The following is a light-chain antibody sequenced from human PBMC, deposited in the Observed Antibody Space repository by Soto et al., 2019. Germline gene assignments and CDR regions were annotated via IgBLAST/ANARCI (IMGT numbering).Light chain of an antibody. CDR3: SSFATTDTPMV. J-gene: IGLJ2*01. CDR1: SSDVGGYNY. V-gene: IGLV2-8*01. Sequence: QSALTQPPSASGSPGQSVTISCTGTSSDVGGYNYVSWYQQYPGRAPKLMIYEVTKRPSGVPDRFSGSKSGNTASLTVSGLQAEDEADYYCSSFATTDTPMVFGGGTKVTVL. CDR2: EVT.